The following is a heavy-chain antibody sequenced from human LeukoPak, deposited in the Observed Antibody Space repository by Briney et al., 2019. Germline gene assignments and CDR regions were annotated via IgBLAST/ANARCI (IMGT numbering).Heavy chain of an antibody. CDR3: ARDRGYYGSGFDY. V-gene: IGHV4-39*07. CDR2: IHYSGST. D-gene: IGHD3-10*01. Sequence: SETLSLTCTVSGGSFSSSIYYWGWIRQPPGKGLEWIGSIHYSGSTNYNPSLKSRVTISVDTSKNQFSLKLSSVTAADTAVYYCARDRGYYGSGFDYWGQGTLVTVSS. CDR1: GGSFSSSIYY. J-gene: IGHJ4*02.